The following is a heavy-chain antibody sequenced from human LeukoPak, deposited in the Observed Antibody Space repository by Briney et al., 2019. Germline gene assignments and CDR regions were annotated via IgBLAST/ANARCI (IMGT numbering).Heavy chain of an antibody. V-gene: IGHV3-64*01. CDR2: ISSNGGST. CDR3: ARAQWLVAYFDY. Sequence: PGGSLRLSCAASGFTFSSYAMHWVRQAPGKGLEYVSAISSNGGSTYYANSVKGRFTISRDNSKNTLYLQMGSLRAEDMAVYYCARAQWLVAYFDYWGQGTLVTVSS. J-gene: IGHJ4*02. D-gene: IGHD6-19*01. CDR1: GFTFSSYA.